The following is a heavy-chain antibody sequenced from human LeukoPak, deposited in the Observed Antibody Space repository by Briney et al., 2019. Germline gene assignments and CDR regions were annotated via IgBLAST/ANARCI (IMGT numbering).Heavy chain of an antibody. D-gene: IGHD6-13*01. CDR3: ASSGYSSSWVLNY. Sequence: SETLSLTCAVYGGSFSGYYWSWIRQPPGQGLEWIGEINHSGSTNYNPSLKSRVTISVDTSKNQFSLKLSSVTAADTAVYYCASSGYSSSWVLNYWGQGTLVTVSS. J-gene: IGHJ4*02. V-gene: IGHV4-34*01. CDR2: INHSGST. CDR1: GGSFSGYY.